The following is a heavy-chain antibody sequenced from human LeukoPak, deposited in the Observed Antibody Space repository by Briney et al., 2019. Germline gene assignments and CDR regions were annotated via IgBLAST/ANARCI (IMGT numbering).Heavy chain of an antibody. CDR2: INDGGDKK. J-gene: IGHJ3*01. V-gene: IGHV3-7*01. Sequence: PGGSLRLPCAASGFTLRTYWMTWVRQAPGKGLEWVANINDGGDKKFYVDSVKGRFTISRDNARNSLYLQMDNLRADDTALYYCARDPYYYDSRSFAAFDVWGQGTMVTVSS. D-gene: IGHD3-10*01. CDR3: ARDPYYYDSRSFAAFDV. CDR1: GFTLRTYW.